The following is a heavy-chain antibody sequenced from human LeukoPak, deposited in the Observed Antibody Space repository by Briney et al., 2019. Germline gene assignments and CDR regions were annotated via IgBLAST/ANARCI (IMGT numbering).Heavy chain of an antibody. CDR1: GGTFNSYA. J-gene: IGHJ4*02. Sequence: SVKVSCTASGGTFNSYAISWVRQDPGQGLEWMGRIIAIFRTANYAQKFQGRVTITADEFMSTVHMELSSLRSEDTAVYYCARHSGYHSTTHLDYWGQGTLVTVSS. CDR2: IIAIFRTA. V-gene: IGHV1-69*13. CDR3: ARHSGYHSTTHLDY. D-gene: IGHD3-22*01.